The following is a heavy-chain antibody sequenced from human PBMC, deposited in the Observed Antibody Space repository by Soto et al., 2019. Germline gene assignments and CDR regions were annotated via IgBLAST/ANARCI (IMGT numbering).Heavy chain of an antibody. CDR1: GGSISGYY. CDR2: MYNSGST. D-gene: IGHD3-9*01. V-gene: IGHV4-59*08. Sequence: PSETLSLTCTVSGGSISGYYWIWIRQPPGKGLEWIGYMYNSGSTNYNPALKSRVTISVDTSKNQFSLKLSSVTAADTAVYYCARVYDILTGYGGYNWFDPWGQGTLVTVSS. CDR3: ARVYDILTGYGGYNWFDP. J-gene: IGHJ5*02.